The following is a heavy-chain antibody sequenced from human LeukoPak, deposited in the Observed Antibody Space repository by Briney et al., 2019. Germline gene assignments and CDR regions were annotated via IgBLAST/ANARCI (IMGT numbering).Heavy chain of an antibody. V-gene: IGHV3-48*03. J-gene: IGHJ4*02. Sequence: GGSLRLSCAASGFTFSSYEMNWVRQAPGKGLEWVSYISSSGSTIYYADSVKGRFTISRDNAKNTLYLQMNSLRAEDTAVYYCATYYYDSSGYYRNWGQGTLVTVSS. CDR1: GFTFSSYE. CDR2: ISSSGSTI. D-gene: IGHD3-22*01. CDR3: ATYYYDSSGYYRN.